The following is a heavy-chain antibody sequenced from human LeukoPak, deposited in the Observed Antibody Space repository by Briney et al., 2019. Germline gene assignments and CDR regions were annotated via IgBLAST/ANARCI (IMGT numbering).Heavy chain of an antibody. V-gene: IGHV3-23*01. CDR2: ISPGGGTT. J-gene: IGHJ5*02. CDR1: GFAFGSEA. D-gene: IGHD6-19*01. CDR3: ARIVGQWLVRGRNWFDP. Sequence: GGSLRLSCAVSGFAFGSEAMSWVRQSPARGLEWVASISPGGGTTYYADSVKGRFTISRDNSNNSLFVQMNSLRAEDTAVYYCARIVGQWLVRGRNWFDPWGQGTLVTVSS.